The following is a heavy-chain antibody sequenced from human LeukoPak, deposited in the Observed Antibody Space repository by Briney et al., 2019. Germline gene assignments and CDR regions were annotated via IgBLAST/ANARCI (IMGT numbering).Heavy chain of an antibody. J-gene: IGHJ6*02. Sequence: ASVKVSCKASGGTFSSYAISWVRQAPGQGLEWMGGIIPIFGTANYAQKFQGRVTITADESTSTAYMELSSLRSKDTDVYYCASLPTTGGDVWGQGTTVTVSS. CDR2: IIPIFGTA. D-gene: IGHD1-14*01. V-gene: IGHV1-69*01. CDR1: GGTFSSYA. CDR3: ASLPTTGGDV.